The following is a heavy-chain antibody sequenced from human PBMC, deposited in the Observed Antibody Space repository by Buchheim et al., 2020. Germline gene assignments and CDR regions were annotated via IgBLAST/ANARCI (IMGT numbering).Heavy chain of an antibody. CDR1: GGTFNNYG. V-gene: IGHV1-69*01. CDR3: ARDRYYDGSGYFYGSVY. D-gene: IGHD3-22*01. Sequence: QVQLVQSGAEVKKPGSSVKVSCKASGGTFNNYGVSWVRQAPGQGLEWMGGVFPKVGTATYAQNFQGRVTITADDSTGIASMELSTLRSDDTAVYYCARDRYYDGSGYFYGSVYWGQGTL. J-gene: IGHJ4*02. CDR2: VFPKVGTA.